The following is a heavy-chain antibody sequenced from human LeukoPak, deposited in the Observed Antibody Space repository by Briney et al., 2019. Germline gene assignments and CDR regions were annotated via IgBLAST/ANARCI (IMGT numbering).Heavy chain of an antibody. D-gene: IGHD3-22*01. V-gene: IGHV1-69*05. CDR1: GGTFSSYG. J-gene: IGHJ4*02. CDR3: ARGPYDSSSGSTRLFDY. CDR2: IIPIFGTA. Sequence: ASVKVSCKASGGTFSSYGVSWVRQAPGQGLEWMGRIIPIFGTANYAQKFQGRVTITTDESTSTAYMELSSLRSEDTAVYYCARGPYDSSSGSTRLFDYWGQGTLVPVSS.